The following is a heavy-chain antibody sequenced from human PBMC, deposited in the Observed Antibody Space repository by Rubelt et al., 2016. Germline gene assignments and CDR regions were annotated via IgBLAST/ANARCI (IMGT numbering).Heavy chain of an antibody. V-gene: IGHV4-34*01. Sequence: VYGGSFSGYYWSWIRQPPGKGLEWIGEINHSGSTNYNPSLKSRVTISVDTSKNQFSLKLSSVTAADTAVYYCARGRDSSGWYDYYYGMDVWGQGTTVTVSS. D-gene: IGHD6-19*01. CDR3: ARGRDSSGWYDYYYGMDV. J-gene: IGHJ6*02. CDR1: GGSFSGYY. CDR2: INHSGST.